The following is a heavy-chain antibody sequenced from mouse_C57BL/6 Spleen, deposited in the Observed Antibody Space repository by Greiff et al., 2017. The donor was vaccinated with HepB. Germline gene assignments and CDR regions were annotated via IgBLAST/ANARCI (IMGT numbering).Heavy chain of an antibody. J-gene: IGHJ2*01. CDR3: ARDHWETYYFDY. D-gene: IGHD4-1*01. CDR1: GFTFSSYA. Sequence: EVKLVESGGGLVKPGGSLKLSCAASGFTFSSYAMSWVRQTPEKRLEWVATISDGGSYTYYPDNVKGRFTISRDNAKNNLYLQMSHLKSEDTAMYYCARDHWETYYFDYWGQGTTLTVSS. V-gene: IGHV5-4*01. CDR2: ISDGGSYT.